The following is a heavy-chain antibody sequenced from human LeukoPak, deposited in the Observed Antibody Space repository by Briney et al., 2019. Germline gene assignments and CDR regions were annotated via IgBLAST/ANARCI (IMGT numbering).Heavy chain of an antibody. CDR1: GYTFTSYA. D-gene: IGHD3-22*01. Sequence: GASVKVSCKASGYTFTSYAISWVRQAPGQGLEWMGRIIPILGIANYAQKFQGRVTITADKSTSTAYMELSSLRSEDTAVYYCARDSYDSSGYEDYWGQGTLVTVSS. J-gene: IGHJ4*02. CDR2: IIPILGIA. CDR3: ARDSYDSSGYEDY. V-gene: IGHV1-69*04.